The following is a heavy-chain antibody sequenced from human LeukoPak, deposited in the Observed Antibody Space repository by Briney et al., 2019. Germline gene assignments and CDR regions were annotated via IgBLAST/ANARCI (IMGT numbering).Heavy chain of an antibody. Sequence: GGSLRLSCAASGFTVSSNYMSWVRQAPGEGLEWVSVIYSGGSKYYADSVQGRFTISRHNSKNTLYLQMNSLRAEDTAVYYCARGRARTYYYYGMYVWGQGTTVTVSS. D-gene: IGHD1-26*01. CDR3: ARGRARTYYYYGMYV. CDR1: GFTVSSNY. CDR2: IYSGGSK. J-gene: IGHJ6*02. V-gene: IGHV3-53*04.